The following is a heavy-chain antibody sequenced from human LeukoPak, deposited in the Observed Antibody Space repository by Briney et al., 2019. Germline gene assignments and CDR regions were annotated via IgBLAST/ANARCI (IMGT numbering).Heavy chain of an antibody. Sequence: ASVKVSCKVSGYTLTELSMHWVRQAPGKGLEWMAGFDPEDAETFYAHKFQGRVTIDEDASTDTAYMELSSLRSEDTAVYYCATESTGDALDTWGQGTMVTVSS. D-gene: IGHD2-8*02. J-gene: IGHJ3*02. CDR3: ATESTGDALDT. V-gene: IGHV1-24*01. CDR2: FDPEDAET. CDR1: GYTLTELS.